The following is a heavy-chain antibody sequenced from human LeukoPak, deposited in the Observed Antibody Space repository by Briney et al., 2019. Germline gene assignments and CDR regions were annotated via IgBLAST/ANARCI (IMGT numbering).Heavy chain of an antibody. V-gene: IGHV3-30*02. Sequence: QAGGSLRLSCAASGFTFSSYGMHWVRQAPGKGLEWVAFIRYDGSIKYYADSVKGRFTIPRDSSKNTLYLQMSSLRTEDTAVYYCAGEGGTLSTSPTLDYWGQGTLVTVSS. CDR2: IRYDGSIK. CDR1: GFTFSSYG. CDR3: AGEGGTLSTSPTLDY. J-gene: IGHJ4*02. D-gene: IGHD1-1*01.